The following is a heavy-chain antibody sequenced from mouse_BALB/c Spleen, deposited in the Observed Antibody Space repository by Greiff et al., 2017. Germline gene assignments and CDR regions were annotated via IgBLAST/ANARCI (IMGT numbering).Heavy chain of an antibody. CDR3: ARGDGNYDFDY. Sequence: EVQGVESGGGLVQPGGSLKLSCAASGFTFSSYGMSWVRQTPDKRLELVATINSNGGSTYYPDSVKGRFTISRDNAKNTLYLQMSSLKSEDTAMYYCARGDGNYDFDYWGQGTTLTVSS. D-gene: IGHD2-1*01. CDR2: INSNGGST. J-gene: IGHJ2*01. V-gene: IGHV5-6-3*01. CDR1: GFTFSSYG.